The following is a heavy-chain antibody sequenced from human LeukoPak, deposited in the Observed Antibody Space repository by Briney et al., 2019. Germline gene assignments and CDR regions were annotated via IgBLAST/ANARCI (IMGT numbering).Heavy chain of an antibody. V-gene: IGHV3-23*01. D-gene: IGHD6-19*01. CDR3: AKDAAVAGIQFDF. CDR1: GFTFSAYA. Sequence: GGSLRLSCAASGFTFSAYAMSWVRQAPGKGLQWVSAIRESGGTTYYADSVKGRFTISSDNSKNRLYLQMNSLRAEDTALYYCAKDAAVAGIQFDFWGQGTLVTVSS. CDR2: IRESGGTT. J-gene: IGHJ4*02.